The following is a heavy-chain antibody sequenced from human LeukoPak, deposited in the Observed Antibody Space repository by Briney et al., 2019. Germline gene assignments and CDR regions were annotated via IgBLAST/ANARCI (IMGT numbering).Heavy chain of an antibody. CDR3: ARSLWPEDY. CDR2: IKQDGSEK. Sequence: PGGSLRLSCAASGFTFSSYWMSWVRQAPGKGLEWVANIKQDGSEKSYVDSVKGRFTISRDNAKTSLYLQTNSLRAEDTAVYYCARSLWPEDYWGQGTLVTVSS. V-gene: IGHV3-7*01. J-gene: IGHJ4*02. CDR1: GFTFSSYW. D-gene: IGHD5-18*01.